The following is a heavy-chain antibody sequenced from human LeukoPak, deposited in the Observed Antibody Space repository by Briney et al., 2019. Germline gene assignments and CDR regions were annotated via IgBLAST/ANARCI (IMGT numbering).Heavy chain of an antibody. V-gene: IGHV3-33*01. CDR1: GFTFSSYG. Sequence: HPGRSLRLSCAASGFTFSSYGMHWVRQAPGKGLEWVAVIWYDGSNKYYADSVKGRFTISRDNSKNTLYLQMNSLRAEDTSVYYCARVLSSRNSGWGYFDYWGQGTLVTVSS. CDR3: ARVLSSRNSGWGYFDY. CDR2: IWYDGSNK. D-gene: IGHD3-22*01. J-gene: IGHJ4*02.